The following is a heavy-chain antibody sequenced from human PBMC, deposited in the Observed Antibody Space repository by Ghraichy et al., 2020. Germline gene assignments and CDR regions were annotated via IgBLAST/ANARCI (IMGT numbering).Heavy chain of an antibody. D-gene: IGHD6-19*01. V-gene: IGHV1-18*01. J-gene: IGHJ6*02. CDR2: ISAYNGNT. Sequence: ASVKVSCKASGYTFTSYGISWVRQAPGQGLEWMGWISAYNGNTNYAQKLQGRVTMTTDTSTSTAYMELRSLRSDDTAVYYCARRGSSSGWGYYYYGMDVWGQGTTVTVSS. CDR1: GYTFTSYG. CDR3: ARRGSSSGWGYYYYGMDV.